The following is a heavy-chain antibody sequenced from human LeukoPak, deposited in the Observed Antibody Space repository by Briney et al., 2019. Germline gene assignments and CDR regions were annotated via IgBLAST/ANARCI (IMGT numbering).Heavy chain of an antibody. J-gene: IGHJ4*02. CDR2: INPNSGGT. Sequence: GASVKVSCKASGYTFTGYYMHWVRQAPGQGLEWMGWINPNSGGTNYAQKFQGRVTMNRETSISTAYMELSRLRSDDTAVYYCATLQAAWDYFDDWGQGTLVTVSS. V-gene: IGHV1-2*02. CDR1: GYTFTGYY. CDR3: ATLQAAWDYFDD. D-gene: IGHD3-16*01.